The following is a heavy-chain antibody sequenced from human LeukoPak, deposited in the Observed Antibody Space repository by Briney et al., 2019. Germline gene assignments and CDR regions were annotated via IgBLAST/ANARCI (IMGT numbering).Heavy chain of an antibody. CDR2: ICTSGST. V-gene: IGHV4-61*02. Sequence: SETLSLTCTVSGGSISSGSYYWSWIRQPAGKGLEWIGRICTSGSTNYNPSFKSRVTIPVDTSKNQFSLKLSSVTAADTAVYYCARDSGLDILTGYYIANWFDPWGQGTLVTVSS. CDR3: ARDSGLDILTGYYIANWFDP. J-gene: IGHJ5*02. CDR1: GGSISSGSYY. D-gene: IGHD3-9*01.